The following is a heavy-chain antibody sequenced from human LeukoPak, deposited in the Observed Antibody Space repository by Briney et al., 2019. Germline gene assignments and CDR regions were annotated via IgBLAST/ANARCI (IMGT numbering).Heavy chain of an antibody. D-gene: IGHD3-9*01. CDR3: ATADWFSFDF. V-gene: IGHV3-7*04. Sequence: PGGSLRLSCAASGFTFSSYWMSWVRQAPRKGLEWVATIKNDGSEINYVDSVKGRFTISRDNAKNSLYLQMSVLRAEDTAVYFCATADWFSFDFWGQGTLVTVSS. CDR1: GFTFSSYW. J-gene: IGHJ4*02. CDR2: IKNDGSEI.